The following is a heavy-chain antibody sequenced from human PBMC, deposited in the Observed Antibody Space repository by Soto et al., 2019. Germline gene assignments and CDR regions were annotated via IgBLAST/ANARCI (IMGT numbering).Heavy chain of an antibody. Sequence: GGSLRLSCAASGFTVSSNYMSWVRQAPGKGLEWVSVIYSGGSTYYADSVKGRFTISRGNSKNTLYLQMNSLRAEDTAVYYCAVSNRLQQYYYYYYGMDVWGQGTTVTVSS. CDR3: AVSNRLQQYYYYYYGMDV. CDR1: GFTVSSNY. V-gene: IGHV3-53*01. CDR2: IYSGGST. J-gene: IGHJ6*02. D-gene: IGHD4-4*01.